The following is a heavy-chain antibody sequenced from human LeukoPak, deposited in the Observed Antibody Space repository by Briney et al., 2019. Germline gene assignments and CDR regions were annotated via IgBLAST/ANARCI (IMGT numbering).Heavy chain of an antibody. D-gene: IGHD5-12*01. J-gene: IGHJ4*02. CDR2: IFYSGST. CDR3: ARRHSGYDWDFDY. Sequence: SETLSLTCTVSGGSISSYYWNWIRQPPGKGLEWIGYIFYSGSTNYNPSLKSRVTISVDTSKNQFSLKLSSVTAADTAIYYCARRHSGYDWDFDYWGKGTLVTVSS. CDR1: GGSISSYY. V-gene: IGHV4-59*08.